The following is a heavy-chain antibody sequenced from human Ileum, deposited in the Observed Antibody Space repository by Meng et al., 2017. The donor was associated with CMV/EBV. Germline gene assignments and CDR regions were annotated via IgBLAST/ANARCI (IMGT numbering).Heavy chain of an antibody. V-gene: IGHV1-8*01. CDR3: ARGFPMITIFGVVVRGFDP. CDR1: FTNYD. J-gene: IGHJ5*02. Sequence: FTNYDIHWVRQAAGQGLEWMGWMNPSSGNTGYAQKFQGKVTLTRNTSIATAYMELTSLRSDDTAMYYCARGFPMITIFGVVVRGFDPWGQGTLVTVSS. CDR2: MNPSSGNT. D-gene: IGHD3-3*01.